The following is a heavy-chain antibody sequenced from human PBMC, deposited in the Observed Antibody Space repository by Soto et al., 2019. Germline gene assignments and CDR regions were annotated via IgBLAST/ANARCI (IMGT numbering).Heavy chain of an antibody. CDR3: ARGRRYCTTTSCYPPALFPYGMDV. CDR2: INPDSDNT. CDR1: GYTFTNYD. D-gene: IGHD2-2*01. V-gene: IGHV1-8*01. Sequence: AASVKVSCKTSGYTFTNYDINWVRQAAGQGLEWMGWINPDSDNTGYAQKFQGRVTMTRDTSISTAYMELNSLRSEDTAVYYCARGRRYCTTTSCYPPALFPYGMDVWG. J-gene: IGHJ6*02.